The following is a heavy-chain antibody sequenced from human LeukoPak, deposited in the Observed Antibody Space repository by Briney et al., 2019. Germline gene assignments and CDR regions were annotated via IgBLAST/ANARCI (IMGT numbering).Heavy chain of an antibody. Sequence: ASVEVSCKASGYTFTSYDINWARQATGQGLEWMGWMNPNSGNTGYAQKFQGRVTMTRNTSISTAYMELSSLRSEDTAVYYCARGSHYCSSTSCYTSPGDYYYYGMDVWGQGTTVTVSS. J-gene: IGHJ6*02. CDR1: GYTFTSYD. CDR3: ARGSHYCSSTSCYTSPGDYYYYGMDV. CDR2: MNPNSGNT. D-gene: IGHD2-2*02. V-gene: IGHV1-8*01.